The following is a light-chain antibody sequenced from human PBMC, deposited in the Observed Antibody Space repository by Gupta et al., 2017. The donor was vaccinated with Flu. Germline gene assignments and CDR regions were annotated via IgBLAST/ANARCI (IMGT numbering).Light chain of an antibody. CDR1: QSISNY. CDR3: QQSNSTRYT. Sequence: DIQMTQSPSSLSASVGDRVTITCRASQSISNYLNWYQQKPGKAPKLLIYAASSLQSGVPSRFSGSGSGTDFTHTISRQQPEDSATYYCQQSNSTRYTFGQGTKLDIK. J-gene: IGKJ2*01. CDR2: AAS. V-gene: IGKV1-39*01.